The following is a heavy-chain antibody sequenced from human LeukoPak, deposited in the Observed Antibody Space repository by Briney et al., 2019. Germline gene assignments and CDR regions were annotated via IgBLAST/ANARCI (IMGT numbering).Heavy chain of an antibody. CDR1: GGSISSYY. J-gene: IGHJ4*02. CDR2: IYYSGST. Sequence: PSETLSLTCTVSGGSISSYYWSWIRQPPGKGLEWIGYIYYSGSTNYNPSLKSRVTISVDTSKNQFSLKLSSVTAADTAVDYCARGSGYGFEIDYWGQGTLVTVSS. V-gene: IGHV4-59*01. CDR3: ARGSGYGFEIDY. D-gene: IGHD5-12*01.